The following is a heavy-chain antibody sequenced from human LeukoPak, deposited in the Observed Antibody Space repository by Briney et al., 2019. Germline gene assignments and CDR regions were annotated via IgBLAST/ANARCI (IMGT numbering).Heavy chain of an antibody. D-gene: IGHD1-26*01. J-gene: IGHJ5*02. CDR1: GGSISSGSYY. CDR3: ARDGAESTSPVSSFRWFDP. CDR2: MQTSGSN. V-gene: IGHV4-61*02. Sequence: PSQTLSLTCTVSGGSISSGSYYWSWIRQPAGKGLEWIGRMQTSGSNNYNPSLQSRVTISIDTSKNQFSLNLNSVTAADTAVYYCARDGAESTSPVSSFRWFDPWGQGTLVTVSS.